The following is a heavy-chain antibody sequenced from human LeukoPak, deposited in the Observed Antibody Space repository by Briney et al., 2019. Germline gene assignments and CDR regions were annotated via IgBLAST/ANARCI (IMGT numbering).Heavy chain of an antibody. V-gene: IGHV1-3*01. CDR1: GYTFSRYG. CDR3: ARDLYGDYFEY. Sequence: ASVKVSCKASGYTFSRYGMHWVRQAPGQRLEWMGWINAGNENTKYSQKFQGRVSITRDTSASTAYMELSSLTSEDTAVYYCARDLYGDYFEYWGQGTLVTVSS. CDR2: INAGNENT. D-gene: IGHD3-16*01. J-gene: IGHJ4*02.